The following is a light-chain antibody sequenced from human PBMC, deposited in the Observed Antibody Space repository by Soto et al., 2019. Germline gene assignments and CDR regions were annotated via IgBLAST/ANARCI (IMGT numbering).Light chain of an antibody. J-gene: IGKJ1*01. V-gene: IGKV1-5*01. CDR3: QEYHSYTWT. CDR1: QGISTS. CDR2: DAS. Sequence: DIHMPHPPSTLPAYVPASATVTCRAGQGISTSLAWYQQKPGKAPKLLIFDASTSQSGVPSRFSGSGSGTEFTLTISSMRPDDFATYYCQEYHSYTWTFGQGTKVDIK.